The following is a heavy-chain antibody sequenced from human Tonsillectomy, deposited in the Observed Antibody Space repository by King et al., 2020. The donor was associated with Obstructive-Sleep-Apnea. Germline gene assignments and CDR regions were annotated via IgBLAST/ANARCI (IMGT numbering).Heavy chain of an antibody. Sequence: QLQESGPGLVKPSETLSLTCTVSGGSINDYYWNWVRQPPGKGLEWIGYIYYSGSTNYNPTLNSRVTLSVDTSKKQVSLNLTSVSAADTGVYYCARENSDDYKYFDYWGQGTLVSVSS. CDR3: ARENSDDYKYFDY. J-gene: IGHJ4*02. V-gene: IGHV4-59*12. CDR2: IYYSGST. D-gene: IGHD5-24*01. CDR1: GGSINDYY.